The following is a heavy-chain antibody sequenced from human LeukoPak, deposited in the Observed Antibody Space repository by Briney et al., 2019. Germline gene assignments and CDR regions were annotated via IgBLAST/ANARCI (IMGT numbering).Heavy chain of an antibody. V-gene: IGHV4-39*07. CDR1: GGSISSSSYY. D-gene: IGHD1/OR15-1a*01. CDR2: IYYSGST. CDR3: ASTGNTYYPYAFDI. J-gene: IGHJ3*02. Sequence: SETLSLTCTVSGGSISSSSYYWGWIRQPPGKGLEWIGSIYYSGSTYYNPSLKSRVTISVDRSKNQFSLKLSSVTAADTAVYYCASTGNTYYPYAFDIWGQGTMVTVSS.